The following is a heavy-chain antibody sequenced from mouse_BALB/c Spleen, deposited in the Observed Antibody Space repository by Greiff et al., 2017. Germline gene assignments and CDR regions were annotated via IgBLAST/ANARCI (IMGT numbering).Heavy chain of an antibody. CDR3: ARPGYGDDEETWFAY. CDR2: INPDSSTI. J-gene: IGHJ3*01. V-gene: IGHV4-1*02. Sequence: EVMLVESGGGLVQPGGSLKLSCAASGFDFSRYWMSWVRQAPGKGLEWIGEINPDSSTINYTPSLKDKFIISRDNAKNTLYLQMRKVRSEDTALYYCARPGYGDDEETWFAYWGQGTLVTVSA. D-gene: IGHD2-2*01. CDR1: GFDFSRYW.